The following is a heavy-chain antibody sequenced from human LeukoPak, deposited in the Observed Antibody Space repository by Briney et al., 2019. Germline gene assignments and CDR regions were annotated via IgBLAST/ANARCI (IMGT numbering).Heavy chain of an antibody. CDR3: ARAAGSDFWSGYYLRYYYYGMDV. V-gene: IGHV4-34*01. CDR2: INHSGST. CDR1: XGSFSGYY. J-gene: IGHJ6*02. Sequence: ETXXLXCXVYXGSFSGYYWSWIRQPPGKGLEWIGEINHSGSTNYNPSLKSRVTISVDTSKNQFSLKLSSVTAADTAVYYCARAAGSDFWSGYYLRYYYYGMDVWGQGTTVTVSS. D-gene: IGHD3-3*01.